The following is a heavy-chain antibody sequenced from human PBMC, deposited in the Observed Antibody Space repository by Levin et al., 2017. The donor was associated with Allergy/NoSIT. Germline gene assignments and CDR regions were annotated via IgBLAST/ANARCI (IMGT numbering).Heavy chain of an antibody. D-gene: IGHD6-19*01. Sequence: QPGGSLRLSCAASGFTFDDYGMSWVRQAPGKGLEWVSGINWNGGSTGYADSVKGRFTISRDNAKNSLYLQMNSLRAEDTALYHCARGVAGTWVYYMDVWGKGTTVTVSS. CDR1: GFTFDDYG. CDR2: INWNGGST. CDR3: ARGVAGTWVYYMDV. V-gene: IGHV3-20*01. J-gene: IGHJ6*03.